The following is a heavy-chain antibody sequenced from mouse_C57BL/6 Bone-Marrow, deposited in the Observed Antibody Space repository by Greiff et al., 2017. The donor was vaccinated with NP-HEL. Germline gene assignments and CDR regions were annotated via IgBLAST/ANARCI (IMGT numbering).Heavy chain of an antibody. V-gene: IGHV3-1*01. D-gene: IGHD1-1*01. CDR3: ARYYGWYFDV. J-gene: IGHJ1*03. CDR2: ISYSGST. Sequence: VQLKESGPGMVKPSQSLSLTCTVTGSSITSGYDWHWIRHFPGNKLEWMGYISYSGSTNYNPSLKSRISITHDTSKNHFFLKLNSVTTEDTATYYCARYYGWYFDVWGTGTTVTVSS. CDR1: GSSITSGYD.